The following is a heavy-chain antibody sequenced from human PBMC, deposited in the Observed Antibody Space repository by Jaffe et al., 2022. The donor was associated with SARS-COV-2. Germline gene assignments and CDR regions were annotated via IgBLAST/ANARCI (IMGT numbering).Heavy chain of an antibody. CDR1: GFTFTSSA. CDR2: IVVGSGNT. Sequence: QMQLVQSGPEVKKPGTSVKVSCKASGFTFTSSAVQWVRQARGQRLEWIGWIVVGSGNTNYAQKFQERVTITRDMSTSTAYMELSSLRSEDTAVYYCAADAGLGSYPIYYYYMDVWGKGTTVTVSS. CDR3: AADAGLGSYPIYYYYMDV. J-gene: IGHJ6*03. V-gene: IGHV1-58*01. D-gene: IGHD3-16*02.